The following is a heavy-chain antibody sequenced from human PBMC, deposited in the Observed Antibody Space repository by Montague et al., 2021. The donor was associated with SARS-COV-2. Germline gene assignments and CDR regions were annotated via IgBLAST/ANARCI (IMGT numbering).Heavy chain of an antibody. D-gene: IGHD2-21*01. CDR1: GGSFSGYY. Sequence: SETLSLTCAVYGGSFSGYYWSWIRQPPGKGLEWIGEINHSGSTNYNPSLKSRVTISVDTSKNQFSLKLSSVTAADTAVYYCAREVQGRIVVVIAIPYYYFDYWGQGTLVTVSS. CDR3: AREVQGRIVVVIAIPYYYFDY. V-gene: IGHV4-34*01. J-gene: IGHJ4*02. CDR2: INHSGST.